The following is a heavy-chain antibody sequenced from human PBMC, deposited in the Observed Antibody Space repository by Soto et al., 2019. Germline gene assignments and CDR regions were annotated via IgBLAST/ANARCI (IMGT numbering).Heavy chain of an antibody. D-gene: IGHD3-3*01. CDR3: ACRITIFGVAYGMDV. CDR1: GGSISSGDYY. CDR2: IYYSGST. Sequence: QVQLQESGPGLVKPSQTLSLTCTVSGGSISSGDYYWSWIRQPPGKGLEWIGYIYYSGSTYYNPSLKSRVTLSVDTSKNQFSLKLSSVTAADTAVYYCACRITIFGVAYGMDVWGQGTTVTVSS. J-gene: IGHJ6*02. V-gene: IGHV4-30-4*01.